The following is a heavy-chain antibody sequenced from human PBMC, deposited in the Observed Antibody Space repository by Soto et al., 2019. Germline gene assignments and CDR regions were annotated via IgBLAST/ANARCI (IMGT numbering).Heavy chain of an antibody. J-gene: IGHJ6*02. CDR3: ARDDIPGRAVAIYGMDV. CDR1: GSTFSNYG. V-gene: IGHV3-33*01. D-gene: IGHD6-19*01. CDR2: IWYDGSNK. Sequence: GGSLRLSCAASGSTFSNYGMHWVRQAPGKGLEWVAVIWYDGSNKYYADSVKGRFTISRDNSKNTLYLQMNSLRAEDTAVYYCARDDIPGRAVAIYGMDVWGQGTTVTVSS.